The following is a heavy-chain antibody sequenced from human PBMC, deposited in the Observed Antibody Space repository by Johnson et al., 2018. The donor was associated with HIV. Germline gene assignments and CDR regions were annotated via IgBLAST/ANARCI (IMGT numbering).Heavy chain of an antibody. D-gene: IGHD6-19*01. V-gene: IGHV3-66*01. CDR3: VRAPEGSGAFDI. Sequence: EVQLVESGGGVVQPGRSLRLSCAASGFTFSNYALHWVRQAPGKGLEWVAVINSGGSTYYADSVTGRFTISRDNSKNTLHLQMNSLRAEDTAMYYCVRAPEGSGAFDIWGLGTKVTVSS. CDR1: GFTFSNYA. J-gene: IGHJ3*02. CDR2: INSGGST.